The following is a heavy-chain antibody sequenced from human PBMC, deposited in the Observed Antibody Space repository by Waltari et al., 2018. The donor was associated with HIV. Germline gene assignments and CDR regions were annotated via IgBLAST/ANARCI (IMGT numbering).Heavy chain of an antibody. Sequence: QLQLQESGPGLVKTSETLSLTCTVSGGSISSSNYYWGWIRKSPGKGLGWIGSIDYSGNTYYNPSLKSRVTRSVDTSKNQFSLKLGSVTAADTAVYYCAKTVRRGFDYWGQGTLVTVSS. CDR3: AKTVRRGFDY. CDR2: IDYSGNT. CDR1: GGSISSSNYY. J-gene: IGHJ4*02. V-gene: IGHV4-39*01. D-gene: IGHD1-1*01.